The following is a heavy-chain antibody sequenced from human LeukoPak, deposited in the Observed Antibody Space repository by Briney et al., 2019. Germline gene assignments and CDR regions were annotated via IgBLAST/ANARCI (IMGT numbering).Heavy chain of an antibody. V-gene: IGHV3-21*01. CDR2: MTASGVT. J-gene: IGHJ4*02. Sequence: GGSLRLSCAASGFIFNFHSMNWVSQAPGKGLEWISYMTASGVTMYAEEVYGRFTISRDNDKKSVYQQMISLRVEDTAVYFFMRDGGYSGFDFDYWGRGVLVIVP. D-gene: IGHD5-12*01. CDR3: MRDGGYSGFDFDY. CDR1: GFIFNFHS.